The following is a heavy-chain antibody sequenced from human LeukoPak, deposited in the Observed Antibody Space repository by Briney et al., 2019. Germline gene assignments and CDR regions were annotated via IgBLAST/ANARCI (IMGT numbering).Heavy chain of an antibody. CDR2: INHSGST. D-gene: IGHD5-18*01. CDR1: GGSFSGYY. CDR3: ARLPDTAMVDGLDY. J-gene: IGHJ4*02. Sequence: PSETLSLTCAVYGGSFSGYYWSWIRQPPGKGREWIGEINHSGSTNYNPSLKSRVTISVDTSKNQFSLKLSSVTAADTAVYYCARLPDTAMVDGLDYWGQGTLVTVSS. V-gene: IGHV4-34*01.